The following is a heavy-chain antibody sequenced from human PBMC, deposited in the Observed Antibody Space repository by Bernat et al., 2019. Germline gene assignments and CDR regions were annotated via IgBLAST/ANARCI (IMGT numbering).Heavy chain of an antibody. V-gene: IGHV3-21*01. CDR2: ISSSSSYI. CDR1: GFTFSSYS. J-gene: IGHJ6*02. CDR3: ARDGLGLDYYYYGMDV. D-gene: IGHD3-16*01. Sequence: EVQLVESGGGLVKPGGSLRLSCAASGFTFSSYSMNWVRQAPGKGLEWVSSISSSSSYIYYADSVKGRFTISRDNAKNSLYLQMNSLRAEDTAVYYCARDGLGLDYYYYGMDVWGQGTTDTVSS.